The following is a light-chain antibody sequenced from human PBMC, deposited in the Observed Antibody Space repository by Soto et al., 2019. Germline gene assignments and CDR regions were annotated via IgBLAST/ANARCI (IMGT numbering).Light chain of an antibody. Sequence: DIQMTQSPSSLSASVGDSVTITCRASQSITSYLNWYQQKPGKAPQLLIYAASSLQSGVPSRFSGSGSGTDFTLTISSLQPEDFATYFCQQSYTTPWTFGQGTKVEVK. CDR2: AAS. J-gene: IGKJ1*01. V-gene: IGKV1-39*01. CDR3: QQSYTTPWT. CDR1: QSITSY.